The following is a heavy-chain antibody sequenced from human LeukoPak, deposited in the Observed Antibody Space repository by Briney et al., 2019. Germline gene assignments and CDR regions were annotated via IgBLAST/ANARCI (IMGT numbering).Heavy chain of an antibody. CDR3: ARDRYVYGSGSYYFDY. CDR1: GGSISSYY. CDR2: IYTSGST. Sequence: SETLSLTCTVSGGSISSYYWSWIRQPAGKGLEWIGRIYTSGSTNYNPSLKSRVTMSVDTSKNQFSLKLSSVTAADTAVYDCARDRYVYGSGSYYFDYWGQGTLVTVSS. J-gene: IGHJ4*02. D-gene: IGHD3-10*01. V-gene: IGHV4-4*07.